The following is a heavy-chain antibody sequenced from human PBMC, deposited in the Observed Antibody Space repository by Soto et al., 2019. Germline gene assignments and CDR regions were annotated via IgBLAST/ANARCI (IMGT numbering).Heavy chain of an antibody. CDR3: PRDQEGQKSGSSYYFDY. Sequence: SAEIACKASRYTVNSYAIDWVRKTPGQMLEWMGWINAGNGNTKYSQKFQGRVTITRDTDGSTAYMQRSSLRSEDSALYYCPRDQEGQKSGSSYYFDYCAGGTLVTVSS. J-gene: IGHJ4*02. V-gene: IGHV1-3*01. D-gene: IGHD6-6*01. CDR2: INAGNGNT. CDR1: RYTVNSYA.